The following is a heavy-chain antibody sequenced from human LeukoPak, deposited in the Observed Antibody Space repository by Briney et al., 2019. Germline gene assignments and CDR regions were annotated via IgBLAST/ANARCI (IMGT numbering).Heavy chain of an antibody. J-gene: IGHJ4*02. Sequence: ASVKVSCKASGGTFSSYTISWVLQAPGQGLEWMGRIIPILGIANYAQKFQGRVTITADKSTSTAYMELSSLRSEDTAVYYCARDSAYSGWDDYWGQGTLVTVSS. V-gene: IGHV1-69*04. CDR3: ARDSAYSGWDDY. CDR1: GGTFSSYT. D-gene: IGHD6-19*01. CDR2: IIPILGIA.